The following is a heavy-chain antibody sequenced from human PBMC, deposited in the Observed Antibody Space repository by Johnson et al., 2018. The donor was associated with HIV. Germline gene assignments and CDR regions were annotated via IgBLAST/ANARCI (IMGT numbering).Heavy chain of an antibody. D-gene: IGHD6-25*01. CDR2: IKQDGSEK. V-gene: IGHV3-7*03. J-gene: IGHJ3*02. CDR3: ARDETQRRYALTAFDI. Sequence: VQVLESGGGVVQPGRSLRLSCEASEFAFSSYWMSWGRQAPGKGLEWVANIKQDGSEKYYVDSVKGRFTIFRDNAKNSLYLQMNSLRAEDTAFYYCARDETQRRYALTAFDIWGQGTLVTVSS. CDR1: EFAFSSYW.